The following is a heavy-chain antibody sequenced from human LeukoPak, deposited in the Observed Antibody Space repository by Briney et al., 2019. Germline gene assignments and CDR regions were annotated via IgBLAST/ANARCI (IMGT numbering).Heavy chain of an antibody. CDR1: GFTFSSYS. Sequence: PGGSLRLSCAASGFTFSSYSMNWVRQAPGKGLEWVSSISSSSSYIYCADSLKGRFTISRDNSKNTLYLQMNSLRAEDTAVYYCAKGGTKLLSLGFDYWGQGTLVTVSS. CDR2: ISSSSSYI. V-gene: IGHV3-21*04. CDR3: AKGGTKLLSLGFDY. D-gene: IGHD2-2*01. J-gene: IGHJ4*02.